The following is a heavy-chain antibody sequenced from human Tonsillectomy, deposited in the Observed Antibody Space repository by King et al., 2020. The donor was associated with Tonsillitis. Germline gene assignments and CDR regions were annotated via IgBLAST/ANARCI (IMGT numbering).Heavy chain of an antibody. D-gene: IGHD2-2*02. J-gene: IGHJ4*02. CDR1: GFSLSTRRVG. CDR3: AHSRGYCSSTSCYTRVFDY. V-gene: IGHV2-5*02. Sequence: TLKESGPTLVKPTQTLTLTCTFSGFSLSTRRVGVGWIRQPPGKALEWLALIYWDDDKRYSPSLKSRLTITKDTSKNQVVLTMTNMDPVDTATYYCAHSRGYCSSTSCYTRVFDYWGQGTLVTVSS. CDR2: IYWDDDK.